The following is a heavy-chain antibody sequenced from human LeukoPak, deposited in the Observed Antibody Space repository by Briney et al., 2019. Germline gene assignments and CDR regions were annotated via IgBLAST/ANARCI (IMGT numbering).Heavy chain of an antibody. D-gene: IGHD6-19*01. CDR1: GFTFSSYS. CDR2: ISSSSSSYI. J-gene: IGHJ4*02. V-gene: IGHV3-21*01. Sequence: PGGSLRLSCAASGFTFSSYSMNWVRQAPGKGLEWVSSISSSSSSYIYYADSVKGRFTISRDNAKNSLYLQMNSLRAEDTAVYYCARQSIAVAGATFDYWGQGTLVTVSS. CDR3: ARQSIAVAGATFDY.